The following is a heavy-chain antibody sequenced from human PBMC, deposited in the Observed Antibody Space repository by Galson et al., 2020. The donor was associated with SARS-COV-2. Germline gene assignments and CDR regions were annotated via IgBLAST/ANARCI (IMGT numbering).Heavy chain of an antibody. V-gene: IGHV3-30*01. D-gene: IGHD6-19*01. CDR2: ISYDGSNK. CDR3: APEAAVAGTGFDY. Sequence: GESLKISCAASGFTFSSYAMHWVRQAPGKGLEWVAVISYDGSNKYYADSVKGRFTISRDNSKNTLYLQMNSLRAEDTAVYYCAPEAAVAGTGFDYWGQGTLVTVSS. J-gene: IGHJ4*02. CDR1: GFTFSSYA.